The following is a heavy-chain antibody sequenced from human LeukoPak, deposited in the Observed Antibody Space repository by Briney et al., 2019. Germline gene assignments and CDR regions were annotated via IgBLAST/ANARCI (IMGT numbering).Heavy chain of an antibody. CDR3: AKPISGGLAVTADWFHP. CDR1: GFAFSFYA. J-gene: IGHJ5*01. V-gene: IGHV3-23*01. D-gene: IGHD6-19*01. CDR2: INANSGTT. Sequence: PGGSLRLSCAASGFAFSFYAMSWLRQPPGKGREWVSTINANSGTTSYAASVRGRFTISRDNSKNTLYLQVNTLRADDTATYYCAKPISGGLAVTADWFHPWGQGTLVVVSS.